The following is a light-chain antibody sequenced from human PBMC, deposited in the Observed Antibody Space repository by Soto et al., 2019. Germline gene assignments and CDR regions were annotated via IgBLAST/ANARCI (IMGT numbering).Light chain of an antibody. V-gene: IGLV2-14*03. CDR1: SNDVGGYNY. J-gene: IGLJ2*01. CDR3: ISETGSRTRV. Sequence: QSALTQPASVSGSPGQSITISCTGTSNDVGGYNYVSWYQQHPGEGPKLLIYDVTDRPAGVSNRFSCSKAGTTASLTISGLQAEDEADDSRISETGSRTRVFGGGVNVTVL. CDR2: DVT.